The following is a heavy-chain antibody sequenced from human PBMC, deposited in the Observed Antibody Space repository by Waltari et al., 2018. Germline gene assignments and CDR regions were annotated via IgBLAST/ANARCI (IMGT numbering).Heavy chain of an antibody. V-gene: IGHV3-49*04. J-gene: IGHJ5*02. CDR2: IRSKTYGGTT. D-gene: IGHD2-15*01. CDR1: GFTFGAYA. CDR3: TRDRKDHIGFDP. Sequence: EAQLVESGVGLVQPGRSLGLSCTASGFTFGAYAMSWVRQSPGKGLEWVGFIRSKTYGGTTEYAASVEGRFTISRDDSKSIAYLQLNSLKTEDTAVYYCTRDRKDHIGFDPWGQGTLVTVSS.